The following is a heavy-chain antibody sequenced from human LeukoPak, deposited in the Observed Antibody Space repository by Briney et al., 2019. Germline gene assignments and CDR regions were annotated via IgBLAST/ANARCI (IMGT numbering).Heavy chain of an antibody. CDR3: AAATPNIVGHDACDI. Sequence: SVKVSCKASGFAFTSSAMQWVRQPRGQRLEWIGWIVVGSGNTNYAQKFQERVTITRDMSTSTAYMELSSLRSEDTAVYYCAAATPNIVGHDACDIWGQGTMVTVSS. CDR2: IVVGSGNT. D-gene: IGHD1-26*01. V-gene: IGHV1-58*02. J-gene: IGHJ3*02. CDR1: GFAFTSSA.